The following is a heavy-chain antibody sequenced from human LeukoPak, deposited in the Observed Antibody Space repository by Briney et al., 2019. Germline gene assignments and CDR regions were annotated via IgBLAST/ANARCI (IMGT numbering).Heavy chain of an antibody. D-gene: IGHD3-9*01. CDR1: GFTFSNAW. Sequence: GGSLRLSCAASGFTFSNAWMSWVRQAPGKGLEWVGRIKSKTDGGTTDYAAPVKGRFTISRDDSKNTLYLQMNSLKTEDTAVYYCTTGIKDDILTGYYGVYYYYYMDVWGKGTTVTVSS. J-gene: IGHJ6*03. V-gene: IGHV3-15*01. CDR3: TTGIKDDILTGYYGVYYYYYMDV. CDR2: IKSKTDGGTT.